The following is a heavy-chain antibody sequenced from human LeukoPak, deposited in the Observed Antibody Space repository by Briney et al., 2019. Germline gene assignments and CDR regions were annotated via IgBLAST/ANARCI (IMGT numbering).Heavy chain of an antibody. CDR3: ARKENVYYYFDY. J-gene: IGHJ4*02. D-gene: IGHD3-10*01. CDR1: GYSITSSSW. CDR2: IYHSGTT. V-gene: IGHV4-28*01. Sequence: SETLSLTCAVSGYSITSSSWWGWIRQPPGKGLEWIGYIYHSGTTYYNPSLQSRVTMSVDTSKNQFSLKLSSVTAVDTAVYYCARKENVYYYFDYWGQGTLSPSPQ.